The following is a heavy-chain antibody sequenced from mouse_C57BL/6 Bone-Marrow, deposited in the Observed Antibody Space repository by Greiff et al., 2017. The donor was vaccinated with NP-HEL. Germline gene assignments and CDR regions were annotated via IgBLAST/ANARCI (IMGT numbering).Heavy chain of an antibody. CDR3: SGYVFAY. CDR1: GFNIKDDY. Sequence: DVKLVESGAELVRPGASVKLSCTASGFNIKDDYMHWVKQRPEQGLEWIGWIDPENGDTEYASKFQGKATITADTSSNTAYLQLSSLTSEDTAVYYCSGYVFAYWGQGTLVTVSA. V-gene: IGHV14-4*01. J-gene: IGHJ3*01. CDR2: IDPENGDT. D-gene: IGHD3-2*02.